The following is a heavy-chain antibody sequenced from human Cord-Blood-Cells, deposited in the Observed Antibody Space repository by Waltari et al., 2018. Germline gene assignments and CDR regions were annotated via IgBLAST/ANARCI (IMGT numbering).Heavy chain of an antibody. J-gene: IGHJ5*02. CDR1: GGSISSSSYY. D-gene: IGHD6-6*01. Sequence: QLQLQESGPGLVKPSETLSLTCTVSGGSISSSSYYWGWIRQPPGKGLEWIGSIYYSGSTYYNPSLKSRVTISVDTSKNQFSLKLSSVTAADTAVYYCARQRRSSRQLVGWFDPWGQGTLVTVSS. V-gene: IGHV4-39*01. CDR2: IYYSGST. CDR3: ARQRRSSRQLVGWFDP.